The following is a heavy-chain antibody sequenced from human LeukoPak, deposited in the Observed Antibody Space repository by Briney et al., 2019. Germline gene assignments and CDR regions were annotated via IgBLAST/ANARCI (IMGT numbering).Heavy chain of an antibody. CDR2: INPNSGGS. D-gene: IGHD3-9*01. CDR3: ARVVPPIIDWLLREGGNWFDP. V-gene: IGHV1-2*02. J-gene: IGHJ5*02. Sequence: GASVKVSCKASGYTFTDYYIHWVRQAPGQGLEWMGWINPNSGGSKHAQKFQGRVTMTRDTSISTAYMELSRLRSDDTAVYFCARVVPPIIDWLLREGGNWFDPWGQGTLVTVSS. CDR1: GYTFTDYY.